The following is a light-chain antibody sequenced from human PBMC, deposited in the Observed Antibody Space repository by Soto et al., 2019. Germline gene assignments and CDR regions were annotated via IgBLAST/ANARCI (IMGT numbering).Light chain of an antibody. V-gene: IGKV1-27*01. Sequence: DIQMTQSPTSLSASVGDRVTITCRASQDIRNFVAWYQQKPGKAPKLLLYAASTLQSGVPSRFSGSGSGTEFTLTINSLQPEDVATYSCQKYSSVPVFGPGTKVEIK. CDR3: QKYSSVPV. J-gene: IGKJ3*01. CDR2: AAS. CDR1: QDIRNF.